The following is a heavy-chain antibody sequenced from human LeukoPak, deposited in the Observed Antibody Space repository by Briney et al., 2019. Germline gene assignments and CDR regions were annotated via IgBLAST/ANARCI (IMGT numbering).Heavy chain of an antibody. J-gene: IGHJ4*02. D-gene: IGHD5-24*01. CDR2: IIPIPGIA. V-gene: IGHV1-69*02. Sequence: SVKVSCKASGGTFSSYTIGWVRQAPGQGLEWMGRIIPIPGIANYAQKFQGRVTITADKSTSTAYMELSSLRSEDTAVYYCARGDGYSFDYWGQGTLVTVSS. CDR1: GGTFSSYT. CDR3: ARGDGYSFDY.